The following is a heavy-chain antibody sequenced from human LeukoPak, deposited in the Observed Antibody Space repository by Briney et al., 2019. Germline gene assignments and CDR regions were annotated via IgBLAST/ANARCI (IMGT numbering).Heavy chain of an antibody. CDR2: IYWDDDK. J-gene: IGHJ5*02. D-gene: IGHD2-2*01. CDR3: AHSSGVVPAWRHEDVGRFDP. Sequence: SGPTPAKPTQTLGLTCTFSGFSLSTRRVGVGWIRQHPGKALEWLGPIYWDDDKRYSPTLTSRLTITKDTSKSQVVLTMTNMDPVDTATYYCAHSSGVVPAWRHEDVGRFDPWGQGILVTVSS. CDR1: GFSLSTRRVG. V-gene: IGHV2-5*02.